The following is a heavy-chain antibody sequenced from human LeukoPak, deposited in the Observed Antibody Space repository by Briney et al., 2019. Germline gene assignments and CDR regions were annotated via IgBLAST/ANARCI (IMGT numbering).Heavy chain of an antibody. Sequence: GGSLRLSCAASGFTFSGSAMHWVRQASGKGLEWVGRIRSKANSYATAYAASVKGRFTISRDDSKNTAYLQMNSLRAEDTAVYYCARPHDYGDYYYYYYYMDVWGKGTTVTVSS. CDR2: IRSKANSYAT. J-gene: IGHJ6*03. CDR3: ARPHDYGDYYYYYYYMDV. V-gene: IGHV3-73*01. D-gene: IGHD4-17*01. CDR1: GFTFSGSA.